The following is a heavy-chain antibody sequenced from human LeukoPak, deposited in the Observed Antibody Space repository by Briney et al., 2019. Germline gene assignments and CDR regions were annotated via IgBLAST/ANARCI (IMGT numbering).Heavy chain of an antibody. CDR1: GASISSYY. V-gene: IGHV4-4*07. CDR3: ARDYYDSSGYYGRGGYYYMDV. CDR2: IYTSGST. Sequence: PSETLSHTCTVSGASISSYYWSWIRQPAGKGLEWIGRIYTSGSTNYNPSVKSRVTISVDKSKNQFSLKMNSVTAADTAVYYCARDYYDSSGYYGRGGYYYMDVWGKGTTVTVSS. D-gene: IGHD3-22*01. J-gene: IGHJ6*03.